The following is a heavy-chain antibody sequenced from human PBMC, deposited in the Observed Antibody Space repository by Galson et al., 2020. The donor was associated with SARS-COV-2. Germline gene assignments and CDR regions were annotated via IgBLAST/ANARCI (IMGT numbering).Heavy chain of an antibody. D-gene: IGHD3-10*02. CDR2: ISSGRDYI. V-gene: IGHV3-21*01. Sequence: GGSLRLSCAVSGFTFSSYTMNWVRQAPGKGLEWVSAISSGRDYIYNADSVKGRFTISRDNGKNSLYLQMNSLRVEDTAVYYCARDASWAMFAMDVWGQGTTVTVSS. CDR1: GFTFSSYT. J-gene: IGHJ6*02. CDR3: ARDASWAMFAMDV.